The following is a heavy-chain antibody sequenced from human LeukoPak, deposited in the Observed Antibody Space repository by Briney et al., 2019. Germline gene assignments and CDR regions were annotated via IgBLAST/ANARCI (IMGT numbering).Heavy chain of an antibody. CDR1: GFTFSSYS. Sequence: KSGGSLRLSCAASGFTFSSYSMNWVRQAPGKGLEWVSSISSSSSYIYYADSVKGRFTISGDNAKNSLYLQMNSLRAEDTAVYYCARVSTDFWSGYSYWGQGTLVTVSS. CDR2: ISSSSSYI. D-gene: IGHD3-3*01. V-gene: IGHV3-21*01. CDR3: ARVSTDFWSGYSY. J-gene: IGHJ4*02.